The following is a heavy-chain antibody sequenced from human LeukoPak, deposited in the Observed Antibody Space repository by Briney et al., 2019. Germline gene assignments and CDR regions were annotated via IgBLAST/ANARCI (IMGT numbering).Heavy chain of an antibody. CDR2: IYPGDSDT. D-gene: IGHD6-19*01. J-gene: IGHJ4*02. Sequence: GESLKISCKGSGYSFTSYWIGWVRQMPGKGLEWMGIIYPGDSDTRYSPSFQGQVTISADKSISTAYLQWSSLRSDDTTMYYCARDRAAVAGQYFFDYWGQGALVTVSS. CDR1: GYSFTSYW. CDR3: ARDRAAVAGQYFFDY. V-gene: IGHV5-51*01.